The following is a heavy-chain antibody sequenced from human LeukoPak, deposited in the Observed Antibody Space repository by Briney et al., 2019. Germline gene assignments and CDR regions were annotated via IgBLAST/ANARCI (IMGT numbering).Heavy chain of an antibody. CDR1: GFTFDDYG. CDR3: ARGGVATIPTILDY. J-gene: IGHJ4*02. Sequence: PGGSLRLSCAASGFTFDDYGMSWVRQAPGKGLEWVSGINWNGGSTGYADSVKGRFTISRDGAKNPLYLQMNSLRAEDTALYYCARGGVATIPTILDYWGQGTLVTVSS. CDR2: INWNGGST. D-gene: IGHD5-12*01. V-gene: IGHV3-20*04.